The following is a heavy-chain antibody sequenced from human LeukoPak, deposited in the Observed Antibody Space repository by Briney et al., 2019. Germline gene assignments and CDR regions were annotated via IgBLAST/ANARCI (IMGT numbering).Heavy chain of an antibody. V-gene: IGHV3-30*02. CDR1: GFTFSSYG. J-gene: IGHJ3*01. CDR2: IRYDGSNK. D-gene: IGHD3-10*01. Sequence: GGSLRLSCAASGFTFSSYGMHWVRRAPGKGLEWVAFIRYDGSNKYYADSVKGRFTIPRDNSKNTLYLQMNSLRAEDTAVYYCAKDRYYGSGSPPAAWGQGTMVTVSS. CDR3: AKDRYYGSGSPPAA.